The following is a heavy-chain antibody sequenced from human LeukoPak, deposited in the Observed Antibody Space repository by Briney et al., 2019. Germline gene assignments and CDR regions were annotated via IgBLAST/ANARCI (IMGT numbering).Heavy chain of an antibody. CDR3: ARDSGYDLRVLDYYGMDV. D-gene: IGHD5-12*01. V-gene: IGHV1-46*01. CDR2: INPSGGST. CDR1: GYTFTSYY. Sequence: GASVKVSCKASGYTFTSYYMHWVRQAPGQGLEWMGIINPSGGSTSYAQKFQGRVTMTRDTSTSTVYMELSSLRSEDTAVYYCARDSGYDLRVLDYYGMDVWAKGPRSPSP. J-gene: IGHJ6*02.